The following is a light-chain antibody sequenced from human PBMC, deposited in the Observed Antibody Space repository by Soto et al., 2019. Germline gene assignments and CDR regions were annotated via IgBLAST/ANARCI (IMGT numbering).Light chain of an antibody. CDR3: QQFVNSPYT. Sequence: EIVLTQSPGTLSLSPGERATLLCRASQSVANNYLAWYQQKPGQAPNLLIYGTSKRATGIPDRFNGSGSGTDFTLNITRVAPEDFAVYYCQQFVNSPYTFGHGTKVDI. V-gene: IGKV3-20*01. CDR1: QSVANNY. J-gene: IGKJ2*01. CDR2: GTS.